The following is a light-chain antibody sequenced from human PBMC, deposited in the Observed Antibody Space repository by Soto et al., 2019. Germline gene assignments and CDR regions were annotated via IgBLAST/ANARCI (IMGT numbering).Light chain of an antibody. V-gene: IGKV3-15*01. Sequence: LMTQSPGTLSVSPQERATLSCRATQSGSNNLAWYQLKRGQAPRLLIHDVSIRATGIAVRVSGSGSGTEFPLTVVGLQSEDVAVYYCQLYKSWPPTTFGQRTKVEI. CDR2: DVS. J-gene: IGKJ1*01. CDR1: QSGSNN. CDR3: QLYKSWPPTT.